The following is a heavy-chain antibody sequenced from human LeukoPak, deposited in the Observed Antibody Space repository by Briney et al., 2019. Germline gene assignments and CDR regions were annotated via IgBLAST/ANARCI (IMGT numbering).Heavy chain of an antibody. CDR1: GFTFSSYG. V-gene: IGHV3-33*01. Sequence: GRSLRLSCAASGFTFSSYGMHWVRQAPGKGLEWVAVIWYDGSNEYYADSVKGRFTISRDNSKNTLYLQTNSLRAEDTAVYYCARDRGVAAAYFDYWGQGTLVTVSS. D-gene: IGHD6-13*01. CDR3: ARDRGVAAAYFDY. J-gene: IGHJ4*02. CDR2: IWYDGSNE.